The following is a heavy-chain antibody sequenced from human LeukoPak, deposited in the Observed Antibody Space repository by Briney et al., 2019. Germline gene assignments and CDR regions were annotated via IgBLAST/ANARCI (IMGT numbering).Heavy chain of an antibody. J-gene: IGHJ4*02. D-gene: IGHD1-1*01. Sequence: PGESLRLSCAASGFTFSDYDMHCVRQATGKGLEWVSAIGTAGDTYYTGSVKGRFTISRENAKNSLYLQMNSLGAGDTAVYYCARVAKERVGGVYYFDYWGQGTLVTVSS. V-gene: IGHV3-13*01. CDR1: GFTFSDYD. CDR2: IGTAGDT. CDR3: ARVAKERVGGVYYFDY.